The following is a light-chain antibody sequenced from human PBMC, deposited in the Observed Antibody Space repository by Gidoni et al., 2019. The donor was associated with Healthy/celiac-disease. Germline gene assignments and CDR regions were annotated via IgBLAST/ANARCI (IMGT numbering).Light chain of an antibody. Sequence: EIVLTQSPATLSLSPGERATLSCRASQSVSSYLAWYQQKPGQAPRLLIYDASNRATGIPARFSGSGSWTDFTLTISSLEPEDFAVYYCQQRSNWPSTWTFGQGTKVEIK. CDR2: DAS. J-gene: IGKJ1*01. CDR3: QQRSNWPSTWT. V-gene: IGKV3-11*01. CDR1: QSVSSY.